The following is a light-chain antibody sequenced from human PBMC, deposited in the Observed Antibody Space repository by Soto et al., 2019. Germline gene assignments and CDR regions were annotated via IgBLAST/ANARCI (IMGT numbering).Light chain of an antibody. V-gene: IGLV2-14*01. CDR3: SSYAISSAYV. CDR2: DVY. J-gene: IGLJ1*01. CDR1: SSDIGAYNY. Sequence: QSALSQPASVSGSPGQSITISCTGTSSDIGAYNYVSWYQQHPGKAPKLLIYDVYYRPSGFSNRLSGSKSGNTASLTISGLQAEDEADYYCSSYAISSAYVFGTGTKVTVL.